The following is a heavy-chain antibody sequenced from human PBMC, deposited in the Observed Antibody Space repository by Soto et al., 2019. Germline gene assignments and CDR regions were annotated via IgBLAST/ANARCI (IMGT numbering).Heavy chain of an antibody. Sequence: SETLSLTCTVSCGSISSYYWSWIRQPPGKGLEWIGYIYYSGSTNYNPSLKSRVTISVDTSKNKFSLKLSSVTAADTAVYYCARGNYGDYFDYYYLDVWGKGTTVTVSS. CDR1: CGSISSYY. J-gene: IGHJ6*03. CDR2: IYYSGST. V-gene: IGHV4-59*01. D-gene: IGHD4-17*01. CDR3: ARGNYGDYFDYYYLDV.